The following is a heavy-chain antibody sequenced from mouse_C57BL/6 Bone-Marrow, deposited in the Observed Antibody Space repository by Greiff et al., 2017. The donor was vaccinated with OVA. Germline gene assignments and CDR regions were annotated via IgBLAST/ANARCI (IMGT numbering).Heavy chain of an antibody. V-gene: IGHV7-3*01. Sequence: EVMLVESGGGLVQPGGSLSLSCAASGFTFTDYYMSWVRQPPGKALEWLGFIRNKANGYTTEYSASVKGRFTISRDNSQSILYLQMNALRAEDSDTYYCARYDYYGSSYYGHWYFDVWGTGTTVTVSS. D-gene: IGHD1-1*01. CDR3: ARYDYYGSSYYGHWYFDV. J-gene: IGHJ1*03. CDR1: GFTFTDYY. CDR2: IRNKANGYTT.